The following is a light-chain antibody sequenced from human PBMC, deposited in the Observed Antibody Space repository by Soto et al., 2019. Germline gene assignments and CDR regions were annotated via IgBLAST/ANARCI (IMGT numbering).Light chain of an antibody. V-gene: IGKV1-5*03. J-gene: IGKJ1*01. Sequence: DIQMTQSPSTLSGSVGDRVTITCRASQTISSWLAWYQQKPGKAPKRLIYKASTLKSGVPSRFSGSGSGTEFTLTISSLQPDDFATYYCQPYNSYSEAFGQGTQVDIK. CDR1: QTISSW. CDR2: KAS. CDR3: QPYNSYSEA.